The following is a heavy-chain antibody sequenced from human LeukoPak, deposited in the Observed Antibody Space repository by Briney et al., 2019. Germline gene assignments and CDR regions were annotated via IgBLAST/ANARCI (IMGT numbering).Heavy chain of an antibody. CDR3: TRVLRSFDWLTAY. V-gene: IGHV3-49*04. CDR1: GFTVSSNY. D-gene: IGHD3-9*01. J-gene: IGHJ4*02. CDR2: IRSKAYGGTT. Sequence: GGSLRLSCAASGFTVSSNYMGWVRQAPGNGLEWVGFIRSKAYGGTTEYAASVKGRFTISRDDSKSIAYLQMNSLKTEDTAVYYCTRVLRSFDWLTAYWGQRTLVTVSS.